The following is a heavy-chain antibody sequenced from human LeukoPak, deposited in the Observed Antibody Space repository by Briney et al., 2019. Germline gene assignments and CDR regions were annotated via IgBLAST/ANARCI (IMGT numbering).Heavy chain of an antibody. Sequence: PSETLSLTCTVSGGSISSYYWSWIRQPPGKGLEWIGYIYYSGNTNYNPSLKSRVTISVDTSKNQFSLRLRSVTAADTAVYYCAREDSSGYSGYWGQGTLVTVSS. CDR1: GGSISSYY. D-gene: IGHD3-22*01. J-gene: IGHJ4*02. V-gene: IGHV4-59*01. CDR2: IYYSGNT. CDR3: AREDSSGYSGY.